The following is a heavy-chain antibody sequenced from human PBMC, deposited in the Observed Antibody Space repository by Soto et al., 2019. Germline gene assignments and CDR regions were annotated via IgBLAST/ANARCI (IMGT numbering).Heavy chain of an antibody. CDR3: AMGWVELPRGPFYH. Sequence: EVQLVESGGGLVQPGRSLRLSCAASGFTFDDYAMHWVRQAPGKGLEWVSGISWNGGSIGYADSVKDRFTISRDNAKNSLYLQMNSLRSEDTALYSCAMGWVELPRGPFYHWGQGTLVTVSS. D-gene: IGHD1-7*01. V-gene: IGHV3-9*01. CDR1: GFTFDDYA. CDR2: ISWNGGSI. J-gene: IGHJ4*02.